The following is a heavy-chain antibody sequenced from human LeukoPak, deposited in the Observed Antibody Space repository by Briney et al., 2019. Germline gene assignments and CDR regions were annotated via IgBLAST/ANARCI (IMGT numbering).Heavy chain of an antibody. V-gene: IGHV4-31*03. CDR2: IYYSGST. J-gene: IGHJ6*04. Sequence: PPETLSLTCTVSGGSISSGGYYWSWIRQHPGKGLEWIGYIYYSGSTYYNPSLKSRVTISVDTSKNQFSLKLSSVTAADTAVYYCARGLTDNYYYYGMDVWGKGTTVTVSS. CDR3: ARGLTDNYYYYGMDV. CDR1: GGSISSGGYY. D-gene: IGHD3-9*01.